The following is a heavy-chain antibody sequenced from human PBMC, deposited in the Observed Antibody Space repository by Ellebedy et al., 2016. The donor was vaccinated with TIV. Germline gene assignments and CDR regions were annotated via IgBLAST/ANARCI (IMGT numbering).Heavy chain of an antibody. CDR3: AREMMYAITSPGYYYYGMDV. CDR1: GFTFSDYY. V-gene: IGHV3-11*04. D-gene: IGHD2-8*01. J-gene: IGHJ6*02. CDR2: ISSSGSTI. Sequence: GGSLRLSCAASGFTFSDYYMSWIRQAPGKGLEWVSYISSSGSTIYYADSVKGRFTISRDNAKNSLYLQMNSLRAEDTAVYYCAREMMYAITSPGYYYYGMDVWGQGTTVTVSS.